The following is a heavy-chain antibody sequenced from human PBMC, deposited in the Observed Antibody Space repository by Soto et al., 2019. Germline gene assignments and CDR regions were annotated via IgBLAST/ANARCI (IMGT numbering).Heavy chain of an antibody. CDR2: VNPSGGHT. CDR3: ARGGHVVVVTAALDY. Sequence: QVQLMQSGAEVTKPGASVKVSCKASGDTFTDYYIHWVRQAPGQGLEWMGTVNPSGGHTTYAQHFLGRVTMTRDTSTRTLYMELTSLTSDDTAIYYCARGGHVVVVTAALDYWGQGTLVTVSS. V-gene: IGHV1-46*01. J-gene: IGHJ4*02. CDR1: GDTFTDYY. D-gene: IGHD2-21*02.